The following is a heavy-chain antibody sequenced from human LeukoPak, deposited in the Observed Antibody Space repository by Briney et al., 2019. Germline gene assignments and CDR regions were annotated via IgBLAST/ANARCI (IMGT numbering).Heavy chain of an antibody. CDR3: AREDS. Sequence: SETLSLTCTVSGGSISNYFWSWVRQPAGKGLEWIGRIYSTGRSDYNPSLKSRITMSVDTSKNQFSLKLSSVTAADTAVYYCAREDSWGQGTMVTVSS. CDR1: GGSISNYF. J-gene: IGHJ3*01. CDR2: IYSTGRS. V-gene: IGHV4-4*07.